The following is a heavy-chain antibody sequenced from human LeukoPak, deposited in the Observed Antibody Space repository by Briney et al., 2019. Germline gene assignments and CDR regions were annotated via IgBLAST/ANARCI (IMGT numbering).Heavy chain of an antibody. CDR1: GFTFSSYW. V-gene: IGHV3-7*01. CDR2: IKQDGSEK. Sequence: GGSLRLSCAASGFTFSSYWMSWVRQAPGKGLEWVATIKQDGSEKYYGDSVKGRFTISRDNAKNSLYLQMNSLRAEDTAVYYCARDDPYYYDSSGYHDYWGQGTLVTVSS. D-gene: IGHD3-22*01. J-gene: IGHJ4*02. CDR3: ARDDPYYYDSSGYHDY.